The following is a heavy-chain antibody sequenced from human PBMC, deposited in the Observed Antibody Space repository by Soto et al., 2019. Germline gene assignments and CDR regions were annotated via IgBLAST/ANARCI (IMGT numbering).Heavy chain of an antibody. CDR1: GGSISGNY. V-gene: IGHV4-59*01. CDR3: VRGGGYCSGGSCYWFDS. Sequence: QVQLQESGPGLVKPSETLSLTCSVSGGSISGNYWSWIRQPPGKALEWIGYIHYSGTTNYTPSLKSRVTISADTSRNSFSLTLSSVIAADTAIYYCVRGGGYCSGGSCYWFDSWGQGSLVTVSS. D-gene: IGHD2-15*01. J-gene: IGHJ5*01. CDR2: IHYSGTT.